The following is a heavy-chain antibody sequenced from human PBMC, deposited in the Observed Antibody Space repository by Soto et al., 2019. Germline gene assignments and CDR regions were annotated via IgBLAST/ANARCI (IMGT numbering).Heavy chain of an antibody. Sequence: QLQLQESGPGLVKPSETLSLTCTVSGGSISSSSYYWGWIRQPPGKGLEWIGSIYYSGSTYYNPSPKSRATIPVDTSKTQFPLQLSSVTAADTAVYYCAPTYDFGAGRAYWGQGTLVTVSS. CDR3: APTYDFGAGRAY. V-gene: IGHV4-39*01. CDR2: IYYSGST. D-gene: IGHD3-10*01. J-gene: IGHJ4*02. CDR1: GGSISSSSYY.